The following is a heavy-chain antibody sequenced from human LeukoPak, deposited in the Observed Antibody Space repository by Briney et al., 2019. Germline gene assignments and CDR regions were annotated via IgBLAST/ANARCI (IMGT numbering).Heavy chain of an antibody. Sequence: GASVTVSCTASGYTFTGYYMHWVRQAPGQRLEWMGWINPNSGGTNYAQKFQGRVTMTRDTSISTAYMELSRLRSDDTAVYYCARGPLIRYFDWLPLSLDYWGQGTLVTVSS. D-gene: IGHD3-9*01. V-gene: IGHV1-2*02. CDR2: INPNSGGT. CDR1: GYTFTGYY. CDR3: ARGPLIRYFDWLPLSLDY. J-gene: IGHJ4*02.